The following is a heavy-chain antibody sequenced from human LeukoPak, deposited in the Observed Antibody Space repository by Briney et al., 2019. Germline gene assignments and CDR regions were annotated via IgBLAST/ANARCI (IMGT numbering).Heavy chain of an antibody. Sequence: GGSLRLSCAASGFPFISYSMNCVRQAPGKGLEWVSSIISSSSYIYYADSVKGRFTISRDNAKNSLYLQMNSLRAEDTAVYYCARDDSNGVTTDRYYYYGMDVWGQGTTVTVSS. V-gene: IGHV3-21*01. J-gene: IGHJ6*02. D-gene: IGHD2-21*02. CDR2: IISSSSYI. CDR3: ARDDSNGVTTDRYYYYGMDV. CDR1: GFPFISYS.